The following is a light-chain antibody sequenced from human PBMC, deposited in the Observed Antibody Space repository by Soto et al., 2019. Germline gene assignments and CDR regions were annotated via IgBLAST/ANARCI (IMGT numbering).Light chain of an antibody. V-gene: IGLV3-1*01. Sequence: SYELTQPPSVSVSPGHTASITCSGDKLGDKYACWYQQKPGQSPVLVIYQDSQRPSGIPERFSGSNSGNTATLTISGTQAMDEADYYCQAWDSGDVVFGGGTKVTVL. CDR1: KLGDKY. CDR2: QDS. CDR3: QAWDSGDVV. J-gene: IGLJ2*01.